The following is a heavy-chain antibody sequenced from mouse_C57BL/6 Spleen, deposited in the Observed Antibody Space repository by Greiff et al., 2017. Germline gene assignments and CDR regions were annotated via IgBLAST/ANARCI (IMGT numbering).Heavy chain of an antibody. Sequence: EVKLVESGGGLVKPGGSLKLSCAASGFTFSDYGMHWVRQAPEKGLEWVAYISSGSSTIYYADTVKGRFTISRDNAKNTLFLQMTSLRSEDTAMYYCAKIYDGYLWFAYWGQGTLVTVSA. V-gene: IGHV5-17*01. CDR1: GFTFSDYG. CDR2: ISSGSSTI. D-gene: IGHD2-3*01. J-gene: IGHJ3*01. CDR3: AKIYDGYLWFAY.